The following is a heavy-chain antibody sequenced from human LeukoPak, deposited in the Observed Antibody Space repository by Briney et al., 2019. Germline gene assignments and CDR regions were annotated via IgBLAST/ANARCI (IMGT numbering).Heavy chain of an antibody. D-gene: IGHD3-22*01. CDR3: ARPIVGYPHDAFDI. Sequence: PSETLSLTCAVYGGSFSGYYWSWIRQPPGKGLEWIGYIYYSGSTNYNPSLKSRVTISVDTSKNQFSLKLSSVTAADTAVYYCARPIVGYPHDAFDIWGQGTMVTVSS. CDR2: IYYSGST. V-gene: IGHV4-59*01. CDR1: GGSFSGYY. J-gene: IGHJ3*02.